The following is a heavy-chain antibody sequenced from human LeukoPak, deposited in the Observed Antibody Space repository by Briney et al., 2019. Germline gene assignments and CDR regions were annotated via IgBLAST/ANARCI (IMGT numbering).Heavy chain of an antibody. J-gene: IGHJ5*02. D-gene: IGHD6-6*01. CDR1: GFTFSTYS. V-gene: IGHV3-21*01. CDR3: ARDRIEYSSASPWFDP. Sequence: GGSLRLSCVASGFTFSTYSMNWVRQTPGKGLEWVSSISSSSTYIYYADSLKGRFTISRDNAKNSLYLQMNSLTAEDTAVYYCARDRIEYSSASPWFDPWGQGTLSPSPQ. CDR2: ISSSSTYI.